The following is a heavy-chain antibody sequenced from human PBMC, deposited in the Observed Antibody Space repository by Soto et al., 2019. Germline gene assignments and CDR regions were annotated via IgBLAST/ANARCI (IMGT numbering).Heavy chain of an antibody. CDR2: IDYSGDST. D-gene: IGHD3-10*01. V-gene: IGHV3-23*01. Sequence: GGSLRLSCVASGVTFSGYGLNWVRQAPGKGLEWVSTIDYSGDSTYYADSVKGRFTVSRDDSKNTLYLQMNSLRAQDTAVYYCARDPSSGSADYWGQGTLVTSPQ. J-gene: IGHJ4*02. CDR1: GVTFSGYG. CDR3: ARDPSSGSADY.